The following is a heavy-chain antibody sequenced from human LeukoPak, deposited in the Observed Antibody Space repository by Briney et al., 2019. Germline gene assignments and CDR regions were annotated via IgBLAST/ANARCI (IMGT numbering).Heavy chain of an antibody. CDR1: GYTFTSYD. CDR3: ARGLAQTYYNFWSGYSNWFDP. V-gene: IGHV1-8*01. J-gene: IGHJ5*02. D-gene: IGHD3-3*01. CDR2: MNPNSGNT. Sequence: GASVKVSCKASGYTFTSYDINWVRQATGQGLEWMGWMNPNSGNTGYAQKFQGRVTMTRNTSISTAYMELSSLRSEDTAVYYCARGLAQTYYNFWSGYSNWFDPWGQGTLVTVSS.